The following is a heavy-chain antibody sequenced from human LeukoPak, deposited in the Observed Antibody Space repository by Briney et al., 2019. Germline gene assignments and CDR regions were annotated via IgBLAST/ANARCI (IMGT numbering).Heavy chain of an antibody. Sequence: SSETLSLTCTVSGGSSSSTSYYWGWIRQPPGKGQEWIGSIYYSGSTYYNPSLKSRVTISVDTSKNQFSLKLSSVTAADTAVYYCARGITLIQLGYWGQGTLVTVSS. CDR3: ARGITLIQLGY. CDR2: IYYSGST. CDR1: GGSSSSTSYY. D-gene: IGHD5-18*01. V-gene: IGHV4-39*01. J-gene: IGHJ4*02.